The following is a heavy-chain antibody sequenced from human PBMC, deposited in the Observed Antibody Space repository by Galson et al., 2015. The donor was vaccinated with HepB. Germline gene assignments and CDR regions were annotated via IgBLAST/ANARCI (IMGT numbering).Heavy chain of an antibody. CDR3: ARRYSSPGYYYYMDV. J-gene: IGHJ6*03. D-gene: IGHD6-13*01. V-gene: IGHV3-11*01. Sequence: SLRLSCAASGFTFSDYYMSWIRQAPGKGLEWVSYISSSGSTIYYADSVKGRFTISRDNAKNSLYLQMNSLRAEDTAVYYCARRYSSPGYYYYMDVWGKGTTVTVSS. CDR1: GFTFSDYY. CDR2: ISSSGSTI.